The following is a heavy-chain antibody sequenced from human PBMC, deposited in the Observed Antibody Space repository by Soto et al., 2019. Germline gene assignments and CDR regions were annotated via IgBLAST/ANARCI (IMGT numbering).Heavy chain of an antibody. V-gene: IGHV1-3*01. J-gene: IGHJ5*02. D-gene: IGHD2-15*01. CDR3: AREGDQGYCSGGSCFSDNWFDP. Sequence: ASVKISCKASGYTFTSYAMHWVREAPGQRLEWMGWSNAGNGNTKYSQKFQGRVTITRDTSASTAYMELSSLRSEDTAVYYCAREGDQGYCSGGSCFSDNWFDPWGEGSLVTVFS. CDR2: SNAGNGNT. CDR1: GYTFTSYA.